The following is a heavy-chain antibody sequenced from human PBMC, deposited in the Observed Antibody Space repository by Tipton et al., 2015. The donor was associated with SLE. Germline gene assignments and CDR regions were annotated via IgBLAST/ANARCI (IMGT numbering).Heavy chain of an antibody. J-gene: IGHJ4*02. CDR3: ARAPDYYDSSGYYSFDY. Sequence: SLRLSCAASGFTFDDYAMHWVRQAPGKGLEWVSGISWNSGRIGYADSVKGRFTISRDNSKNTLYLQMNSLRAEDTAVYYCARAPDYYDSSGYYSFDYWGQGTLVTVSS. CDR2: ISWNSGRI. CDR1: GFTFDDYA. D-gene: IGHD3-22*01. V-gene: IGHV3-9*01.